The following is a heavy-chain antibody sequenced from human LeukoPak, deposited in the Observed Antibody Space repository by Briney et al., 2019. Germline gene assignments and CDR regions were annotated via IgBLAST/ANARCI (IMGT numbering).Heavy chain of an antibody. CDR2: ISAYNGNT. CDR3: AGDILWFGEFSPNNWFDP. V-gene: IGHV1-18*01. J-gene: IGHJ5*02. CDR1: GYTFTSYG. D-gene: IGHD3-10*01. Sequence: ASVKVSCKASGYTFTSYGISWVRQAPGQGLEWMGWISAYNGNTNYAQKLQGRVTMTTDTSTSTAYMELRSLRSDDTAVYYCAGDILWFGEFSPNNWFDPWGQGTLVTVSS.